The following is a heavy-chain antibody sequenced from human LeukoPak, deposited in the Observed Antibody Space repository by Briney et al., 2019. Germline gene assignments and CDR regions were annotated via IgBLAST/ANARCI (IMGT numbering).Heavy chain of an antibody. Sequence: SETLSLTCIVSGGSISSSIYYWGWIRQPPGKGLEWIGSIYSSGSTYYNPSLKSRVSISVDTSKNQFSLKLSSVTAADTAVYSCAKQGVTGTSDAFDIWGQGTMVTVSS. CDR1: GGSISSSIYY. CDR3: AKQGVTGTSDAFDI. CDR2: IYSSGST. J-gene: IGHJ3*02. V-gene: IGHV4-39*01. D-gene: IGHD2-21*02.